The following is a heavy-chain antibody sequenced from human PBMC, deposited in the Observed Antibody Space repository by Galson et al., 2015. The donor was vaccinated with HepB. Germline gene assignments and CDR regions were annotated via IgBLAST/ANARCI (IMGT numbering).Heavy chain of an antibody. CDR1: GVSINGNNIY. D-gene: IGHD4-23*01. CDR2: IYYRGAT. V-gene: IGHV4-39*02. J-gene: IGHJ4*02. Sequence: TLSLTCTVSGVSINGNNIYWGWICQPPGKGLEWIGNIYYRGATYYYPSLKSRVIISVDTTKNQFSLRLNSVTAADTAVYFCARDAAFGGNSFDYWGQGTLVTVSS. CDR3: ARDAAFGGNSFDY.